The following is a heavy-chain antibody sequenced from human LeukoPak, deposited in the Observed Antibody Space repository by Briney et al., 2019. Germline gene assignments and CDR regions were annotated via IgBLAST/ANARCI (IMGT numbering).Heavy chain of an antibody. V-gene: IGHV4-59*08. J-gene: IGHJ5*02. Sequence: SETLSLTCVVSGGSISGYHWSWIRQPPGKGLEWIGYIYYKGITNYNPSLKSRVTISLDTSKSQFPLKLSSVTAADTAVYYCARLVAVTGTVDWFDPWGQGTVVTVSS. CDR3: ARLVAVTGTVDWFDP. CDR2: IYYKGIT. CDR1: GGSISGYH. D-gene: IGHD2-21*02.